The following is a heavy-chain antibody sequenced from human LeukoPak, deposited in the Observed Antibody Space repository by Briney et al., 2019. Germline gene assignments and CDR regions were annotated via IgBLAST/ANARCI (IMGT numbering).Heavy chain of an antibody. CDR1: GGSFSGYY. J-gene: IGHJ6*02. CDR2: INHSGST. V-gene: IGHV4-34*01. D-gene: IGHD3-10*01. Sequence: IPSETLSLTCAVYGGSFSGYYWSWIRQPPGKGLEWIGEINHSGSTNYNPSLKSRVTISVDTSKNQFSLKLSSVTAADTAVYYCARARSGLARYYYYGMDVWGQGTTVTVSS. CDR3: ARARSGLARYYYYGMDV.